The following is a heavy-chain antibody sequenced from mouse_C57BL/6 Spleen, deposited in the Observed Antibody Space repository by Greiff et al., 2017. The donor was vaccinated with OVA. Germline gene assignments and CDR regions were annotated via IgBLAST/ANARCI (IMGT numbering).Heavy chain of an antibody. J-gene: IGHJ4*01. CDR3: AKSLAPYYAMDY. CDR2: IWRGGST. V-gene: IGHV2-5*01. Sequence: VQRVESGPGLVQPSQSLSITCTVSGFSLTSYGVHWVRQSPGKGLEWLGVIWRGGSTDYNAAFMSRLSITKDNSKSQVFFKMNSLQADDTAIYYCAKSLAPYYAMDYWGQGTSVTVSS. CDR1: GFSLTSYG.